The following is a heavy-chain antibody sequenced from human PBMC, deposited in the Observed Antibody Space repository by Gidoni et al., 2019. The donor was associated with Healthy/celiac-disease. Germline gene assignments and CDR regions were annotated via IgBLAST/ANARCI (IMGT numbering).Heavy chain of an antibody. J-gene: IGHJ4*02. V-gene: IGHV4-61*02. D-gene: IGHD6-13*01. CDR3: AREPFRGIAAAATGY. CDR1: GGSISSGSYY. Sequence: QVQLQESGPGLVKPSQTLSLTCTVSGGSISSGSYYWSWIRQPAGKGLAWIGRIYTSGSTNYNPSLKSRVTISVDTSKNQFSLKLSSVTAADTAVYYCAREPFRGIAAAATGYWGQGTLVTVSS. CDR2: IYTSGST.